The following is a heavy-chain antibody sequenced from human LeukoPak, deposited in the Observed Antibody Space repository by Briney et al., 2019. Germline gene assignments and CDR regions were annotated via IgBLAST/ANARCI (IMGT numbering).Heavy chain of an antibody. J-gene: IGHJ4*02. D-gene: IGHD3-16*02. V-gene: IGHV1-69*01. Sequence: ASVKVSFKASGGTFSSYAISWVRQAPGQGLEWMGGIIPIFGTANYAQKFQGRVTITADESTSTAYMELSSLRSEDTAVYYCARDRLTSRLRLGELSLGWYYFDYWGQGTLVTVSS. CDR1: GGTFSSYA. CDR3: ARDRLTSRLRLGELSLGWYYFDY. CDR2: IIPIFGTA.